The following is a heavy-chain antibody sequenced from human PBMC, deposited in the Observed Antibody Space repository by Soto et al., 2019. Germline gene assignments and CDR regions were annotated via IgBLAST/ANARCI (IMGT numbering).Heavy chain of an antibody. Sequence: PGGSLRLSCAASGFTVSSNYMSWVRQAPGKGLEWVSVIYSGGSTYYADSVKGRFTISRDNSKNTLYLQMNSLRAEDTAVYYCAREGGLWFGELLYKGDYYYMDVWGKGTTVTVSS. CDR2: IYSGGST. D-gene: IGHD3-10*01. J-gene: IGHJ6*03. CDR3: AREGGLWFGELLYKGDYYYMDV. CDR1: GFTVSSNY. V-gene: IGHV3-66*01.